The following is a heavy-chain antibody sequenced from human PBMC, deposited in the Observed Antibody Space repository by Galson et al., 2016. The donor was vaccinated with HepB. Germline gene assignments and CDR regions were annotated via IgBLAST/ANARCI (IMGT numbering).Heavy chain of an antibody. CDR3: AREQWYYMDF. Sequence: SLRLSCAASGFTVSTFYMNWVRQAPGQGLEWVSVIHNGGGSTYYGDSVQGRFTISRDTSKNTVYLQMNSLRPEDTAVYYCAREQWYYMDFWGKGTTVTVSS. CDR2: IHNGGGST. V-gene: IGHV3-53*01. J-gene: IGHJ6*03. D-gene: IGHD6-19*01. CDR1: GFTVSTFY.